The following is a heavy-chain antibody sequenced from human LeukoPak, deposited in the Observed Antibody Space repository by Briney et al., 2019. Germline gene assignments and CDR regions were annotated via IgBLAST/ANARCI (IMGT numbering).Heavy chain of an antibody. V-gene: IGHV1-2*02. CDR2: INPNRGGT. Sequence: GASVKVSCKASEYIFTGYYIHWVRQAPGQGLEWMGWINPNRGGTNYAQKFQGRVTMTRDTSVSTAYMELSRLTSDDTAVFYCARDYYRSGSYYNDYWGQGTLVTVSS. CDR3: ARDYYRSGSYYNDY. CDR1: EYIFTGYY. J-gene: IGHJ4*02. D-gene: IGHD3-10*01.